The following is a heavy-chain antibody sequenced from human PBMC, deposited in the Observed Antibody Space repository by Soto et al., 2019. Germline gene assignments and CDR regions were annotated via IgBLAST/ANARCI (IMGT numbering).Heavy chain of an antibody. Sequence: SETLSLTCTVSGGSISSSSYYWGWIRQPPGKGLEWIGSIYYSGSTYYNPSLKSRVTISVDTSKNQFSLKLSSVTAADTAVYYCARTNTGIAVNPLDYWGQGTLVTVSS. J-gene: IGHJ4*02. CDR1: GGSISSSSYY. CDR2: IYYSGST. CDR3: ARTNTGIAVNPLDY. V-gene: IGHV4-39*01. D-gene: IGHD6-19*01.